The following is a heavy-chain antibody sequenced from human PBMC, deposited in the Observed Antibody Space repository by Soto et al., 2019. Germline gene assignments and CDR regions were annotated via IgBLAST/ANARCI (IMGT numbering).Heavy chain of an antibody. J-gene: IGHJ4*02. D-gene: IGHD3-10*01. CDR1: GGSFSGYY. CDR3: ARGARITMVRGGRPFDY. CDR2: INHSGST. Sequence: SETLSLTCAVYGGSFSGYYWSWIRQPPGKGLEWIGEINHSGSTNYNPSLKSRVTISVDTSKNQFSLKLSSVTAADTAVYYCARGARITMVRGGRPFDYWGQGTLVTVSS. V-gene: IGHV4-34*01.